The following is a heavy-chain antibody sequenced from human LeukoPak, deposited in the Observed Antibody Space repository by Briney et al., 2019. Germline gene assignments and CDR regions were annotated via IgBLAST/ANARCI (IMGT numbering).Heavy chain of an antibody. D-gene: IGHD6-19*01. CDR1: GFTFSSYA. V-gene: IGHV3-66*01. Sequence: GGSLRLSCAASGFTFSSYAMSWVRQAPGKGLEWVSVIYSGGSTYYADSVKGRFTISRDNSKNTLYLQMKSLRAEDTAVYYCARERNLEIAVAGTIFNYWGQGTLVTVSS. CDR3: ARERNLEIAVAGTIFNY. CDR2: IYSGGST. J-gene: IGHJ4*02.